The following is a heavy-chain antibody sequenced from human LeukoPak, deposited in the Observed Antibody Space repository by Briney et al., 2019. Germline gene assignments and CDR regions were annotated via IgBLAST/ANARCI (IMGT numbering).Heavy chain of an antibody. D-gene: IGHD3-10*01. CDR3: ARENYGSGSYYNGWFDP. CDR2: IYYSGST. Sequence: PSETLSLTCTVSGGSISSYYWSWIRQPPGKGLEWIGYIYYSGSTNYNPSLKSRVTISVDTSKNQFPLKLSSVTAADTAVYYCARENYGSGSYYNGWFDPWGQGTLVTVSS. J-gene: IGHJ5*02. CDR1: GGSISSYY. V-gene: IGHV4-59*01.